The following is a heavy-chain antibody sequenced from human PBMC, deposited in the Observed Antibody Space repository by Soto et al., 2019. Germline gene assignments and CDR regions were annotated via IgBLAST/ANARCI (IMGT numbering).Heavy chain of an antibody. J-gene: IGHJ4*02. CDR2: ISAYNGNT. CDR3: ARGGTPLDS. V-gene: IGHV1-18*01. CDR1: GYTFTNFG. D-gene: IGHD3-16*01. Sequence: QVQLVQSGAEVKKPGASVKVSCKASGYTFTNFGISWVRQAPGQGLEWMGWISAYNGNTNYAQKFQGRVTMPTETSKSTDYMEVRSLRFDDTAVYYCARGGTPLDSWGQGTLVTVSS.